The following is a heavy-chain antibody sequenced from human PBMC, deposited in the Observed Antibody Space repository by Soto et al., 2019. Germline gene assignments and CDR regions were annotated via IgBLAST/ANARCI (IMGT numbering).Heavy chain of an antibody. V-gene: IGHV1-3*01. J-gene: IGHJ4*02. CDR1: GYTFTSYA. CDR3: AVDYDILTGNYWPFDY. Sequence: ASVKVSCKASGYTFTSYAMHWVRQAPGQRLEWMGWINAGNGNTKYSQKFQGRVTITRDTSASTAYMELSSLRSEDTAVYYCAVDYDILTGNYWPFDYWGQGTLVTVS. CDR2: INAGNGNT. D-gene: IGHD3-9*01.